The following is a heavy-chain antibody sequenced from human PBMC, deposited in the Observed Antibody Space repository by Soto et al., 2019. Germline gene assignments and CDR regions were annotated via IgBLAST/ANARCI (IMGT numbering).Heavy chain of an antibody. CDR3: ARVVGGYSYNWFDP. CDR1: GGTFSSYA. CDR2: IIPIFGTA. J-gene: IGHJ5*02. V-gene: IGHV1-69*13. Sequence: GASVKVSCKASGGTFSSYAINWVRQAPGQGLEWMGGIIPIFGTANYAQKFQGRVTITADESTSTAYMELSSLRSEDTAVYYCARVVGGYSYNWFDPWGQGTLVTVSS. D-gene: IGHD3-22*01.